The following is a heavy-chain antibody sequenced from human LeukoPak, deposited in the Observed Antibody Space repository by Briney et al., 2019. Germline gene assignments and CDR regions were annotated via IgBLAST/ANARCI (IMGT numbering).Heavy chain of an antibody. D-gene: IGHD6-19*01. CDR3: ARNWVADSFDF. CDR2: IFYRGST. J-gene: IGHJ3*01. Sequence: SDTLSLTCTVSGGSISNSTYYWGWVRQPPGKGLGWIGSIFYRGSTYYTPSLKSRVTISVDTSKNQFSLKLTSVTAADTAMYFCARNWVADSFDFWGQGTMVTVSS. V-gene: IGHV4-39*01. CDR1: GGSISNSTYY.